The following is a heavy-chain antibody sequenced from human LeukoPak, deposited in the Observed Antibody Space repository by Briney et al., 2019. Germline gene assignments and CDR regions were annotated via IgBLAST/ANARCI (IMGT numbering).Heavy chain of an antibody. J-gene: IGHJ1*01. Sequence: GGSLRLSCAASGFTLSTYDMHWVRQAPGKGLEWVSSISSSSSDIYYADSVKGRFTISRDNAKNSLYLQMNSLRAEDTAVYYCARGGWDYYDSSGSSFQHWGQGTLVTVSS. CDR2: ISSSSSDI. CDR3: ARGGWDYYDSSGSSFQH. D-gene: IGHD3-22*01. V-gene: IGHV3-21*01. CDR1: GFTLSTYD.